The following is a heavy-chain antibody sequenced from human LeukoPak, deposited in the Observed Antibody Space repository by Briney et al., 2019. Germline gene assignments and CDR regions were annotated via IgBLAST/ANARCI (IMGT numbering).Heavy chain of an antibody. CDR2: ISGSGGST. J-gene: IGHJ3*02. CDR1: GFTFSSYS. CDR3: AKDLPSSGSYLAFDI. Sequence: PGGSLRLSCAASGFTFSSYSMNWVRQAPGKGLEWVSAISGSGGSTYYADSVKGRFTISRDNSKNTLYLQMNSLRAEDTAVYYCAKDLPSSGSYLAFDIWGQGTMVTVSS. D-gene: IGHD3-10*01. V-gene: IGHV3-23*01.